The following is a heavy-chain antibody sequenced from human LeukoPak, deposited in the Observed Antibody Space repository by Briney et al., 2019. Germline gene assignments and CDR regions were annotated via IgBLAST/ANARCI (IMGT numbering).Heavy chain of an antibody. CDR1: GGSISSGGYY. D-gene: IGHD3-9*01. J-gene: IGHJ4*02. Sequence: SETLSLTCTVSGGSISSGGYYWSWIRQHPGKGLEWIGYIYYSGSTYYNPSLKSRVTLSVDTSKNQFSLKLSSVTAADTAVYYCARTFEADSETFDYWGQGTLVTVSS. CDR2: IYYSGST. V-gene: IGHV4-31*03. CDR3: ARTFEADSETFDY.